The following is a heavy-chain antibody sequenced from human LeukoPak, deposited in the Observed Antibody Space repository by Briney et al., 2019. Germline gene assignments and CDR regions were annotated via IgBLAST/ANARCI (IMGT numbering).Heavy chain of an antibody. CDR1: GGSISSYY. V-gene: IGHV4-59*01. Sequence: SETLSLTCTVSGGSISSYYWSWIRRPPGKGLEWIGYIYNSGGTNCNPSLKSRVTISVDTSKNQFSLKLSSVTAADTAVYYCARDRSDSSARGWYSDLWGRGTLVTVSS. D-gene: IGHD3-22*01. CDR2: IYNSGGT. CDR3: ARDRSDSSARGWYSDL. J-gene: IGHJ2*01.